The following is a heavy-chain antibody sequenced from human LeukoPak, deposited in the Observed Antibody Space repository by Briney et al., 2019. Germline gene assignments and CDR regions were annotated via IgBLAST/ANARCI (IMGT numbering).Heavy chain of an antibody. V-gene: IGHV3-23*01. D-gene: IGHD1-26*01. Sequence: GGSLRLSCAASGFTFSSYAMSWVRQAPGKGLEWVSAISGSGGSTYYADSVKGRFTISRDNSKNTLYLQTNSLRAEDTAVYYCAKDPSGNSYFDYWGQGTLVTVSS. J-gene: IGHJ4*02. CDR2: ISGSGGST. CDR3: AKDPSGNSYFDY. CDR1: GFTFSSYA.